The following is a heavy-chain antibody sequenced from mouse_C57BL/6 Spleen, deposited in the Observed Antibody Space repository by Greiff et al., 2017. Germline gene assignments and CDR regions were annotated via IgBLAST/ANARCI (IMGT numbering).Heavy chain of an antibody. Sequence: EVKVEESGGGLVQPGGSMKLSCVASGFTFSNYWMNWVRQSPEKGLEWVAQIRLKSDNYATHYAESVKGRFTISSDDSKSSVYLQMNNLRAEDTGIYYCTATVLGYPWDYCDYWGQGTTLTVSS. CDR3: TATVLGYPWDYCDY. V-gene: IGHV6-3*01. J-gene: IGHJ2*01. D-gene: IGHD2-2*01. CDR2: IRLKSDNYAT. CDR1: GFTFSNYW.